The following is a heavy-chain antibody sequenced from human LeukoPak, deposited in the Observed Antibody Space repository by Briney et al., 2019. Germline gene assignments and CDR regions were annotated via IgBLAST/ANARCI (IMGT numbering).Heavy chain of an antibody. V-gene: IGHV3-7*03. D-gene: IGHD5-12*01. CDR2: IKKDGSET. J-gene: IGHJ4*02. CDR3: ARVSKWLYFDY. CDR1: GFTFSTSW. Sequence: PGASLTLSCAASGFTFSTSWMSWVRKVPGKGLEWVANIKKDGSETYYVDSVKGRFTISRDNAKNSLYLQMNSLRAEDTAVYYCARVSKWLYFDYWGQGTLVTVSS.